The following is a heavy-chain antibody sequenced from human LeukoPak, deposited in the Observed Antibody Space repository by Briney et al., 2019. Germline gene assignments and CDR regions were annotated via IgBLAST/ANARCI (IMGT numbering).Heavy chain of an antibody. CDR3: AKLSLSGRSQSADY. CDR1: GFTVSSNY. D-gene: IGHD3-10*01. V-gene: IGHV3-53*01. CDR2: IYSDGRT. Sequence: QPGGSLRLSCAASGFTVSSNYMSWVRQAPGKGLEWVSVIYSDGRTYYADSVKGRFTISRDNSKNTLFLQMNSLRAEDTAVYYCAKLSLSGRSQSADYWGQGTLVTVSS. J-gene: IGHJ4*02.